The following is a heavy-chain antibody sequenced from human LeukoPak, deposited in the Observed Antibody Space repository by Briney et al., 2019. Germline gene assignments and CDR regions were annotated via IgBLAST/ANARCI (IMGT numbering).Heavy chain of an antibody. CDR1: GYTLTELS. J-gene: IGHJ4*02. CDR3: ATSREPSGSYPGVFDY. V-gene: IGHV1-24*01. CDR2: FDPEDGET. D-gene: IGHD1-26*01. Sequence: GASVKVSCKVSGYTLTELSMHWVRQAPGKGLEWMGGFDPEDGETIYAQKFQGRVTMTEDTSTDTAYMELSSLRSEDTAVYYCATSREPSGSYPGVFDYWGQGTLVTVSS.